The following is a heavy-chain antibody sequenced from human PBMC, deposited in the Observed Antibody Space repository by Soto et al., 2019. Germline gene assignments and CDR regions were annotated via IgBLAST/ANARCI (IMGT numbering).Heavy chain of an antibody. CDR1: GGTFSSYA. J-gene: IGHJ4*02. CDR2: IIPIFGTA. V-gene: IGHV1-69*13. Sequence: SVKVSCKASGGTFSSYAISWVRQAPGQGLEWMGGIIPIFGTANYAQKFQGRVTITADESTSTAYMELSSLRSEDTAVYYCARSDTAMDLRYLDYWGQGTLVTVSS. D-gene: IGHD5-18*01. CDR3: ARSDTAMDLRYLDY.